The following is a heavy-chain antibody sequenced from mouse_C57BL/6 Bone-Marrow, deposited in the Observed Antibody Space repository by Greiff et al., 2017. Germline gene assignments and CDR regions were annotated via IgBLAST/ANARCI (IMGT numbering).Heavy chain of an antibody. V-gene: IGHV1-81*01. CDR2: IYPRSGNT. J-gene: IGHJ3*01. Sequence: VQLQQSGAELARPGASVKLSCKASGYTFTSYGISWVKQRTGQGLEWIGEIYPRSGNTYYNEKFKGKATLTADKSSSTAYMELRSLTSEDSAVYFCARFAYSGPYWGQGNLGTVSA. CDR3: ARFAYSGPY. D-gene: IGHD2-12*01. CDR1: GYTFTSYG.